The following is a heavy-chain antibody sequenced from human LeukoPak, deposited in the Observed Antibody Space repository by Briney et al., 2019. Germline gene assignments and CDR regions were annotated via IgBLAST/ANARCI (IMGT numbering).Heavy chain of an antibody. D-gene: IGHD6-13*01. CDR1: GYTFTSYD. V-gene: IGHV1-8*01. CDR3: ARAPMGAAALY. CDR2: MNPNSGNT. J-gene: IGHJ4*02. Sequence: ASVKVSCKASGYTFTSYDINWVRQATGQGLEWMGWMNPNSGNTGYAQKFQGRVTMTRNTSISTAYMELSSLRSDDTAFYYCARAPMGAAALYWGQGTLVTVSS.